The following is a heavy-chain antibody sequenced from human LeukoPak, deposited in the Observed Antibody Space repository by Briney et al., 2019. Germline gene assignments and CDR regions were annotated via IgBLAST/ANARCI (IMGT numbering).Heavy chain of an antibody. CDR1: GFTLGDSA. Sequence: GGSLRLSCIASGFTLGDSAMSWFRQAPGKGLEWVGFISNKVYGGTTDYAASVKGRFTISRDDSKSIAYLQMNSLKIEDTAIYYCTRDSHGHAPRNSFDYWGQGTLVTVSS. V-gene: IGHV3-49*03. D-gene: IGHD2-8*01. CDR2: ISNKVYGGTT. CDR3: TRDSHGHAPRNSFDY. J-gene: IGHJ4*02.